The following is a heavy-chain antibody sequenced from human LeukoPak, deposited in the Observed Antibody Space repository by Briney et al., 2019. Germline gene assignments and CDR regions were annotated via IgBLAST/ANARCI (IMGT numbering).Heavy chain of an antibody. D-gene: IGHD2-15*01. Sequence: GGALRVSCVDSGFSFSGSVAHWVRPSSGKGLEWVGHIDKKDNLYATAYAESVKGRFTISRDDSKDTAFLHMDSLKTEDTALYYCTRDRGTYNWFDPWGQGTLVTVSS. CDR1: GFSFSGSV. V-gene: IGHV3-73*01. CDR3: TRDRGTYNWFDP. J-gene: IGHJ5*02. CDR2: IDKKDNLYAT.